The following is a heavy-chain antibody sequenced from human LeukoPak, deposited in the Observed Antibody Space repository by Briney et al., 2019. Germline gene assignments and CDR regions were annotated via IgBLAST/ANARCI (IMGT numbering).Heavy chain of an antibody. CDR1: GFTFSTYV. CDR2: ITGSGGST. CDR3: ARDYYYDSSGLSDY. D-gene: IGHD3-22*01. Sequence: GGSLRLSCAASGFTFSTYVVNWVRQAPGKGLEWVSTITGSGGSTYYADSVKGRFTISRDNSKNTLYLQMNSLRAEDTAVYYCARDYYYDSSGLSDYWGQGTLVTVSS. J-gene: IGHJ4*02. V-gene: IGHV3-23*01.